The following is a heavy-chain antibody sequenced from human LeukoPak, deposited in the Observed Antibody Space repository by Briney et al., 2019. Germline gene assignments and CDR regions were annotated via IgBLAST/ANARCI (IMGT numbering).Heavy chain of an antibody. V-gene: IGHV3-53*01. CDR1: GFTFSRYW. J-gene: IGHJ4*02. Sequence: GGSLRLSCAASGFTFSRYWMSWVRQAPGKGLEWVSLIYVDGRTYYADSVKSRFTISRDNSKSTLYLQMNSLRAEDTAVYYCAKDKAGGYSYGYLIDYWGQGTLVTVSS. D-gene: IGHD5-18*01. CDR2: IYVDGRT. CDR3: AKDKAGGYSYGYLIDY.